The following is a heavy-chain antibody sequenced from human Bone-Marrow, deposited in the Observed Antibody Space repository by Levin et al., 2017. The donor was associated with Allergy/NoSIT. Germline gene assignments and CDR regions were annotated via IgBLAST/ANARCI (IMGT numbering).Heavy chain of an antibody. V-gene: IGHV3-66*02. CDR3: ATLVAGY. D-gene: IGHD3-16*02. Sequence: LSLTCAVSGFAVSSNYMNWVRQAPGKGLEWVSVIYAGGNTYYADSVKGRFTISRDDSKNTVDLQMNSLRAEDTAVYYCATLVAGYWGQGTLVTVSS. CDR2: IYAGGNT. J-gene: IGHJ4*02. CDR1: GFAVSSNY.